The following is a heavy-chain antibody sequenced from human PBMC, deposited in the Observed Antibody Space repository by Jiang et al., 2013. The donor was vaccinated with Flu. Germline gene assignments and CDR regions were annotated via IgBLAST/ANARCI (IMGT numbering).Heavy chain of an antibody. D-gene: IGHD3-22*01. Sequence: GVVQPGKSLRVSCAASGFTFSSYAMHWVRQAPGKGLEWVAVISYDGSSYYHADSVKGRFTVSRDNSKNTLYLQMNSLRAEDTAIYYCARDRDSSGYGARWFDPWGQGTLVTVSS. CDR1: GFTFSSYA. J-gene: IGHJ5*02. CDR3: ARDRDSSGYGARWFDP. CDR2: ISYDGSSY. V-gene: IGHV3-30-3*01.